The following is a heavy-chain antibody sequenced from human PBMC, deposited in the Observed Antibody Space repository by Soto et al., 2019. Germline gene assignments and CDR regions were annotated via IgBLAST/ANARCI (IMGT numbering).Heavy chain of an antibody. CDR3: ARDRITDYYGMDV. CDR1: GFTFSSYA. J-gene: IGHJ6*02. CDR2: ISYDGSNK. V-gene: IGHV3-30-3*01. D-gene: IGHD1-20*01. Sequence: QVQLVESGGGVVQPGRSLRLSCAASGFTFSSYAMHWVRQAPGKGLEWVADISYDGSNKYYADSVKGRFTISRDNSKNTLYLQMNSLRAEDTAVYYCARDRITDYYGMDVWGQGTTVTVSS.